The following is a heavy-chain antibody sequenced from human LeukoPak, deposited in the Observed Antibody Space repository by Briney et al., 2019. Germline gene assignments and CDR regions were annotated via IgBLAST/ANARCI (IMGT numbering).Heavy chain of an antibody. J-gene: IGHJ6*03. CDR1: GYTFTSYY. CDR3: AGSCSGGSCYSPYYYYYMDV. V-gene: IGHV1-46*01. D-gene: IGHD2-15*01. CDR2: INPSGGST. Sequence: ASVKVSCKASGYTFTSYYMHWVRQAPGQGLEWMGIINPSGGSTSYAQKFQGRVTMTRDTSTSTVYMEPSSLRSEDTAVYYCAGSCSGGSCYSPYYYYYMDVWGKGTTVTVSS.